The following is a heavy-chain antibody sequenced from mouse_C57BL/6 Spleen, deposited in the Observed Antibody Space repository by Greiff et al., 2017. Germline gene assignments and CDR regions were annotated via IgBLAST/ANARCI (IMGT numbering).Heavy chain of an antibody. V-gene: IGHV1-55*01. CDR2: IYPGSGST. Sequence: QVQLQQPGAELVKPGASVKMSCKASGYTFTSYWITWVKQRPGQGLEWIGDIYPGSGSTNYNEKFKSKATLTVDTSSSTAYMQLSSLTSEDSAVYYCAREGHYDGSSYGYWGQGTTLTVSS. D-gene: IGHD1-1*01. J-gene: IGHJ2*01. CDR1: GYTFTSYW. CDR3: AREGHYDGSSYGY.